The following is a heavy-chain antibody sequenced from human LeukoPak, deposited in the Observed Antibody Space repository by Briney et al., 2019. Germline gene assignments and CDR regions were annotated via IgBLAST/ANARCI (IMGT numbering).Heavy chain of an antibody. CDR1: GGSISSYD. Sequence: SETLSLTCTVSGGSISSYDWSWIRQPPGKGLEWIGYIYYSGRSNYNPSLKSRVTISVDTSKNQFSLKLTSVTAADTAVYYCARAYCSRTTCYFDHWGPGTLVIVSS. V-gene: IGHV4-59*01. CDR2: IYYSGRS. J-gene: IGHJ4*02. D-gene: IGHD2-2*01. CDR3: ARAYCSRTTCYFDH.